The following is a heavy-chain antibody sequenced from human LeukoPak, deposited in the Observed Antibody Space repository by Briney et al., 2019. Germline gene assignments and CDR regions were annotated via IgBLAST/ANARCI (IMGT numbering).Heavy chain of an antibody. J-gene: IGHJ4*02. D-gene: IGHD6-13*01. CDR1: GFTFSNYW. CDR3: ARDRKSSAGSDF. Sequence: PGGSLRLSCAASGFTFSNYWMSWVRQAPGEGLEWVANINQGGSGKYYLDSVKGRFSISRDNAKNSLFLQMDSLRADDTAVYYCARDRKSSAGSDFWGQGTCVTVSS. V-gene: IGHV3-7*01. CDR2: INQGGSGK.